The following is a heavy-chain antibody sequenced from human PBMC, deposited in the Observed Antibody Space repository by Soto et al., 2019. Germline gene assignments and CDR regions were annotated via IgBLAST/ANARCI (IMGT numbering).Heavy chain of an antibody. CDR2: ISYDGSNK. J-gene: IGHJ2*01. V-gene: IGHV3-30*18. CDR1: GFTFSSYG. CDR3: AKGGVRESYSYGPRRFDL. D-gene: IGHD5-18*01. Sequence: PGGSLRLSCAASGFTFSSYGMHWVRQAPGKGLEWVAVISYDGSNKYYADSVKGRFTISRDNSKNTLYLQMNSLRAEDTAVYYCAKGGVRESYSYGPRRFDLWGGGTLVTV.